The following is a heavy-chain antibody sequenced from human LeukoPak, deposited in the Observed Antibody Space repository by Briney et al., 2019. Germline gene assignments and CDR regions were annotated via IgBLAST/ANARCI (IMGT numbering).Heavy chain of an antibody. CDR1: GGTFSSYA. CDR3: ATDTPTLGYCSGGSCFTVNYFDY. Sequence: SVKVSCKASGGTFSSYAISWVRQAPGQGLEWMGGIIPIFGTANYAQKFQGRVTITADESTSTAYMELSSLRSEDTAVYYCATDTPTLGYCSGGSCFTVNYFDYWGQGTLVTVSS. D-gene: IGHD2-15*01. V-gene: IGHV1-69*13. J-gene: IGHJ4*02. CDR2: IIPIFGTA.